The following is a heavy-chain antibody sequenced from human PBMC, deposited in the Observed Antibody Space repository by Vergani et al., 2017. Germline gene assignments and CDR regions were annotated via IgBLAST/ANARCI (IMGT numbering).Heavy chain of an antibody. D-gene: IGHD3-3*01. CDR1: GGSFSGYY. CDR3: AIGVPSPYDFWSGYPHNWFDP. Sequence: QVQLQQWGAGLLKPSETLSLTCAVYGGSFSGYYWSWIRQPPGKGLEWIGEINHSGSTNYNPSLKSRVTISVDTSKNQFSLKLSSVTAADTAVYYCAIGVPSPYDFWSGYPHNWFDPWGQGTLVTVSS. V-gene: IGHV4-34*01. CDR2: INHSGST. J-gene: IGHJ5*02.